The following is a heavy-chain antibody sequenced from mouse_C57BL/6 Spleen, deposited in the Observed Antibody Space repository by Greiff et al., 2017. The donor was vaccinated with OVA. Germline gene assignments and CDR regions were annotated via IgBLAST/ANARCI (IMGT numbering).Heavy chain of an antibody. D-gene: IGHD3-3*01. CDR1: GFNIKNTY. CDR2: IDPANGNT. Sequence: EVQRVESVAELVRPGASVKLSCTASGFNIKNTYMHWVKQRPEQGLEWIGRIDPANGNTKYAPKFQGKATITADTSSNTAYLQLSSLTSEDTAIYYCARWGDPHYYAMDYWGQGTSVTVSS. V-gene: IGHV14-3*01. J-gene: IGHJ4*01. CDR3: ARWGDPHYYAMDY.